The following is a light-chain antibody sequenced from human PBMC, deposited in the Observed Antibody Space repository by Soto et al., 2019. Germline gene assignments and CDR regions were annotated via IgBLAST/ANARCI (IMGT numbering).Light chain of an antibody. CDR3: QQYNDWPKM. CDR2: GAS. J-gene: IGKJ1*01. Sequence: ELVMTQSPATLSVSPGARATLSCRASQSVGSNLAWYQQKPGQAPRVLIYGASTRATGVPARFSGSGSGTEFTIIISSLQSEDCEVYYCQQYNDWPKMFGPGTKVEI. V-gene: IGKV3-15*01. CDR1: QSVGSN.